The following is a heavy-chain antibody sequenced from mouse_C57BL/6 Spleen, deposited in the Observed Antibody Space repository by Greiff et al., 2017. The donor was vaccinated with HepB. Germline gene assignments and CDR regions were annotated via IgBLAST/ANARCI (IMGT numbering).Heavy chain of an antibody. CDR3: ARYAFYSNYEYFDV. V-gene: IGHV1-76*01. Sequence: QQSGAELVRPGASVKLSCKASGYTFTDYYINWVKQRPGQGLEWIARIYPGSGNTYYNEKFKGKATLTAEKSSSTAYMQLSSLTSEDSAVYFCARYAFYSNYEYFDVWGTGTTVTVSS. CDR1: GYTFTDYY. J-gene: IGHJ1*03. CDR2: IYPGSGNT. D-gene: IGHD2-5*01.